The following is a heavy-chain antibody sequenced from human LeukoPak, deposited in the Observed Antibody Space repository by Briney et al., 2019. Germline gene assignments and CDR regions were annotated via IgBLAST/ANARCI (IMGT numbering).Heavy chain of an antibody. Sequence: PGRSLRLSCAASGFTFSSYGMHWVRQAPGKGLEWVAVISYDGSNKYYADSVKGRFTISRDNSKNTLYLQMNSLRAEDTAVYYCAKDPGDIVVVVAADGAFDIWGQGTMVTVSS. D-gene: IGHD2-15*01. V-gene: IGHV3-30*18. J-gene: IGHJ3*02. CDR2: ISYDGSNK. CDR1: GFTFSSYG. CDR3: AKDPGDIVVVVAADGAFDI.